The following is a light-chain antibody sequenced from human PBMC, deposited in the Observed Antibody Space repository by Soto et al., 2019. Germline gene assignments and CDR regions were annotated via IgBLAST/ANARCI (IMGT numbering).Light chain of an antibody. CDR2: DVS. V-gene: IGKV3-20*01. CDR1: QSVSSSY. Sequence: EIVLTQSPGTLSLSPGERATLSCRSSQSVSSSYLAWYQHKPGQAPRLLIYDVSSRATGIPDRFSGSGSGTDFTLPISRLEAEDFAVYYCQQYGSSPTFGQATKVEIK. CDR3: QQYGSSPT. J-gene: IGKJ1*01.